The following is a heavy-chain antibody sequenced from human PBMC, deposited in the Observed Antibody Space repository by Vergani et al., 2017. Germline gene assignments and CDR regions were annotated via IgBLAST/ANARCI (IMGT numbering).Heavy chain of an antibody. J-gene: IGHJ1*01. Sequence: EVQLVETGGGLIQPGGSLRLSCAASGFTVSSNYMSWVRQAPGKGLEWVSVVYGGGSTYYADSVKGRFTISRDNSKNTLYLQMGSLRAEDMAVYYCARDRGAAAAGTPSAEYFQHWGQGTLVTVSS. D-gene: IGHD6-13*01. CDR3: ARDRGAAAAGTPSAEYFQH. CDR2: VYGGGST. V-gene: IGHV3-53*05. CDR1: GFTVSSNY.